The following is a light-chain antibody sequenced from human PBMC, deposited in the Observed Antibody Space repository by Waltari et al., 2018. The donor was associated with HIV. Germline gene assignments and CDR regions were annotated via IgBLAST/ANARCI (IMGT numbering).Light chain of an antibody. CDR2: SNN. CDR3: QSYDNRGFRA. CDR1: RSNIGSND. J-gene: IGLJ3*02. V-gene: IGLV1-44*01. Sequence: QSVLTQPPSVSGTPGQRVTISCSGRRSNIGSNDVTCYQQLPGTAPKLPCYSNNQRPSGVPDRFSASKSGNLASLTITGLQVEDEADYFCQSYDNRGFRAFGGGTRLTVL.